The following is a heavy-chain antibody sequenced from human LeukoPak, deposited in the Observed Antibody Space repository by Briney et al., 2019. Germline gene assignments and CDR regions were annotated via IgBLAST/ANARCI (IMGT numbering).Heavy chain of an antibody. D-gene: IGHD1-14*01. CDR1: GGSISSSY. V-gene: IGHV4-59*08. CDR3: ARHPPRGNTGLAFDF. CDR2: IYYSGST. Sequence: SATLSLTCTVSGGSISSSYWSWIRQPPGEGLEWIGYIYYSGSTKYNPSLTSRVTISVDTSRNQFSLELRSVTAADTAVYYCARHPPRGNTGLAFDFWGRGTLVTVSS. J-gene: IGHJ4*02.